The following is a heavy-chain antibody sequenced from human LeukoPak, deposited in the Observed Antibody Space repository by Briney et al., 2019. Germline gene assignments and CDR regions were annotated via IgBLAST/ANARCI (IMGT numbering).Heavy chain of an antibody. J-gene: IGHJ4*02. Sequence: GGSLRLSCAASGFTFSSYAMSWVRQAPGTGLEWVSTISGSGGSTYYADSVKGRLTISRDNSKNTLYLQMNSLRAEDTAVYYCVKDLEAVDTSNFDYWGQGTLVTVSS. CDR2: ISGSGGST. D-gene: IGHD6-13*01. CDR3: VKDLEAVDTSNFDY. CDR1: GFTFSSYA. V-gene: IGHV3-23*01.